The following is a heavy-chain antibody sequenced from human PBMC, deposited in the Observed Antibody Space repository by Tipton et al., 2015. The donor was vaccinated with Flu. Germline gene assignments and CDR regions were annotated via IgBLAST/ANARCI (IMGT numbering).Heavy chain of an antibody. D-gene: IGHD6-13*01. V-gene: IGHV4-4*07. CDR3: ARGAGTSWYSTK. J-gene: IGHJ4*02. CDR1: GGSISGFY. CDR2: IHSSGSP. Sequence: VSGGSISGFYWNWIRQPAGKGLEWIGHIHSSGSPSYNPSLKSRVTMSVDTSKNQFSLKLSSVTADDTAVYYCARGAGTSWYSTKWGQGTLVTVSS.